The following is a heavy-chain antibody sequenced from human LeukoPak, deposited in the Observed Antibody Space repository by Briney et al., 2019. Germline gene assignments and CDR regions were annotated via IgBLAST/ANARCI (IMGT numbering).Heavy chain of an antibody. Sequence: GGSLRLSCAASGFTFSSYSMNWVRQAPGKGLEWVSSISSSSSYIYYADSVKGRFTISRDNAKNSLYLQMNSLRAEDTAVYHCARDQNSNPDYGMDVWGKGTTVTVSS. CDR1: GFTFSSYS. V-gene: IGHV3-21*01. CDR3: ARDQNSNPDYGMDV. D-gene: IGHD4-11*01. CDR2: ISSSSSYI. J-gene: IGHJ6*04.